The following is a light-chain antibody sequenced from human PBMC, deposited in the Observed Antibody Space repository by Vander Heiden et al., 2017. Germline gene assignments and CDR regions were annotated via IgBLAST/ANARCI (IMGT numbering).Light chain of an antibody. Sequence: SALTQPASVSGSPGQSLPISCTGTSSDVGGYNYVSWYQQHPGKAPKLMIYEVSNRPSGVSNRFSGSKSGNTASLTISGLQAEDEADYYCSSYTSSSNVVFGGGTKLTVL. CDR1: SSDVGGYNY. CDR3: SSYTSSSNVV. V-gene: IGLV2-14*01. J-gene: IGLJ2*01. CDR2: EVS.